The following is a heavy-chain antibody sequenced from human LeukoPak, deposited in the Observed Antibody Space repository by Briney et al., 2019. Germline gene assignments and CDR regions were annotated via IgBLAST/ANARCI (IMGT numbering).Heavy chain of an antibody. CDR2: IKSKTDGGTT. V-gene: IGHV3-15*01. CDR3: TTEGPGYCSSFRCAAFDY. J-gene: IGHJ4*02. CDR1: GFTFSNAW. Sequence: SGGSLRLSCAASGFTFSNAWMSWVRQAPGQGLEWVGRIKSKTDGGTTDYAAPVKGRFTISRDDSKNTLYLQMNSLKTEDTAVYYCTTEGPGYCSSFRCAAFDYWGQGTLVTVSS. D-gene: IGHD2-2*01.